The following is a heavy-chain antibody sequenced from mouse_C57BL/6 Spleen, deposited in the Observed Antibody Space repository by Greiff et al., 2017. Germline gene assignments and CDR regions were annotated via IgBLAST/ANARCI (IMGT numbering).Heavy chain of an antibody. D-gene: IGHD1-1*01. V-gene: IGHV3-6*01. CDR1: GYSITSGYY. CDR2: ISYDGSN. CDR3: ARGGYYYGSRDYFDY. J-gene: IGHJ2*01. Sequence: EVKVEESGPGLVKPSQSLSLTCSVTGYSITSGYYWNWIRQFPGNKLEWMGYISYDGSNNYNPSLKNRISLTRDTSKNPFFLKLNSVTTEDTATYDCARGGYYYGSRDYFDYWGQGTTLTVSS.